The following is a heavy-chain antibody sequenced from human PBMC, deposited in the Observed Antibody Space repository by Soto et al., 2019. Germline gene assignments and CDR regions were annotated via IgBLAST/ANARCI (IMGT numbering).Heavy chain of an antibody. V-gene: IGHV3-66*01. Sequence: EVQLVESGGGLVQPGGSLRLSCAASGFTVSSNYMSWVRQAPGKGLEWVSVIYSGGSTYYADSVKGRFTISRDNSKNTLYLQMNSLRAEDTAVYYCASNPGGYSGYETYYYYGMDVWGQGTTVTVSS. CDR1: GFTVSSNY. D-gene: IGHD5-12*01. CDR3: ASNPGGYSGYETYYYYGMDV. J-gene: IGHJ6*02. CDR2: IYSGGST.